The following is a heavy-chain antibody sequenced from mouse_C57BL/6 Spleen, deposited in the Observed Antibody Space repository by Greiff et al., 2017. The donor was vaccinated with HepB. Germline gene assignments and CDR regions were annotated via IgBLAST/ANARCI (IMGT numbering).Heavy chain of an antibody. Sequence: VQLQQSGPELVKPGASVKIPCKASGYTFTDYNMDWVKQSQGKSLEWIGDINPNNGGTNYNQKFKGKATLTVDKSSSTAYMELRSLTSEDTAVYYCANYYGSSYGFAYWGQGTLVTVSA. V-gene: IGHV1-18*01. CDR1: GYTFTDYN. CDR3: ANYYGSSYGFAY. D-gene: IGHD1-1*01. CDR2: INPNNGGT. J-gene: IGHJ3*01.